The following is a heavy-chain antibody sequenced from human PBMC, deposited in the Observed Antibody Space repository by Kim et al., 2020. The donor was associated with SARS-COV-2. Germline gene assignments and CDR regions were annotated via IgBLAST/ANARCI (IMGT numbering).Heavy chain of an antibody. CDR1: GFIFGNYA. Sequence: GGSLRLSCAASGFIFGNYAMTWVRQAPGKGLQWVSSIGGDGGNPRYSDSVKGRFTVSKDNSKDTLYLQMNSLRVGDTGFYYCAKDAIPYNKSWDWFDSWGQRPLFNVSS. D-gene: IGHD2-21*01. V-gene: IGHV3-23*01. J-gene: IGHJ5*01. CDR2: IGGDGGNP. CDR3: AKDAIPYNKSWDWFDS.